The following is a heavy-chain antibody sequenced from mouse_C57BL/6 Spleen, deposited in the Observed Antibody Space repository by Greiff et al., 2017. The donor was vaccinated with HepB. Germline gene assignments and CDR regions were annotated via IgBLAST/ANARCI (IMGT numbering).Heavy chain of an antibody. CDR3: AKNPSGYYGSSYGYFDV. Sequence: VMLVESGPGLVQPSQSLSITCTVSGFSLTSYGVHWVRQSPGKGLEWLGVIWRGGSTDYNAAFMSRLSITKDNSKSQVFFKMNSLQADDTAIYYCAKNPSGYYGSSYGYFDVWGTGTTVTVSS. CDR1: GFSLTSYG. CDR2: IWRGGST. V-gene: IGHV2-5*01. J-gene: IGHJ1*03. D-gene: IGHD1-1*01.